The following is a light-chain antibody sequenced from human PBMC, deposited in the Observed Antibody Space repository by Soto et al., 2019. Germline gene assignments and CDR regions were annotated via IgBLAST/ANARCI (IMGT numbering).Light chain of an antibody. CDR1: SSNIGAGYD. CDR3: QSYDSSLFLV. J-gene: IGLJ3*02. Sequence: QSALTQPPSVSAAPGQRVTLSCTGSSSNIGAGYDVHWYQQLPGTAPKLLIYGNSNRPSGVPDRFSGSKSGTSASLAITGLQAEDEADYYCQSYDSSLFLVFGGGTKVTVL. V-gene: IGLV1-40*01. CDR2: GNS.